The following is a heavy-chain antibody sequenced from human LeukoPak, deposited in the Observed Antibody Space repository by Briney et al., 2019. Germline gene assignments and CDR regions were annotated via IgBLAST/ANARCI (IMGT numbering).Heavy chain of an antibody. Sequence: GASVKVSCKASGGTFSSYAISWVRQAPGQGLEWMGWISAYNGNTNYAQKLQGRVTMTTDTSTSTAYMELRSLRSDDTAVYYCARDSYSIVDTAMKYFDYWGQGTLVTVSS. CDR3: ARDSYSIVDTAMKYFDY. D-gene: IGHD5-18*01. CDR2: ISAYNGNT. V-gene: IGHV1-18*01. J-gene: IGHJ4*02. CDR1: GGTFSSYA.